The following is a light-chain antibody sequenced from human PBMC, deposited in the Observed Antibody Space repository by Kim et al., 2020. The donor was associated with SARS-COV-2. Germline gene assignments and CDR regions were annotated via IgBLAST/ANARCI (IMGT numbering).Light chain of an antibody. J-gene: IGLJ2*01. CDR1: KLGDKY. Sequence: SYELTQPPSVSVSPGQTASITCSGDKLGDKYACWYQQKPGQSPVLVIYQDSKRPSGIPERFSGSNSGNTATLTISGTQAMDEADYYCQAWDSSIHVVFG. V-gene: IGLV3-1*01. CDR2: QDS. CDR3: QAWDSSIHVV.